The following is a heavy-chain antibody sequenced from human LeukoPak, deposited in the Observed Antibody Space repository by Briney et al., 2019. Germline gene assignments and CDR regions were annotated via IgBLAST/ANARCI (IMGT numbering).Heavy chain of an antibody. J-gene: IGHJ4*02. CDR3: AQRPVAHDY. CDR1: GFTVSSNY. CDR2: IYSGGSST. Sequence: EPGGSLRLSCAASGFTVSSNYLSWVRQAPGKGLEWVSVIYSGGSSTSYADSVKGRFTISRDNSKNTLYLQMNSLRAEDTAVYYCAQRPVAHDYWGQGTLVTVSS. V-gene: IGHV3-66*01. D-gene: IGHD2-21*01.